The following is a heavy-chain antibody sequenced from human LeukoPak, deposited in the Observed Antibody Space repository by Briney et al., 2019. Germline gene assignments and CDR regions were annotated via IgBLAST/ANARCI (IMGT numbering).Heavy chain of an antibody. CDR2: IEQDGSER. CDR3: ASLSNLLYFDY. V-gene: IGHV3-7*01. CDR1: GFTFSSYA. J-gene: IGHJ4*02. Sequence: PGGSLRLSCAASGFTFSSYAMSWVRQAPGKGLEWVANIEQDGSERYYVDSVKGRFTISRDNAKNSLYLQMNSLRAEDTAVYYCASLSNLLYFDYWGQGTLVTVSS.